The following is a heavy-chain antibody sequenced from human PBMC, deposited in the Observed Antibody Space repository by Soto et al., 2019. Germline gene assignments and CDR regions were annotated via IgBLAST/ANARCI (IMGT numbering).Heavy chain of an antibody. J-gene: IGHJ6*02. CDR3: ARVYWSGYYGNYYGMDV. D-gene: IGHD3-3*01. CDR2: IAYDGSNK. V-gene: IGHV3-30-3*01. Sequence: PGGSLRLSCAVSGFTFSSYAMHWVRQAPGKGLDWVAVIAYDGSNKYYADSVKGRFTISRDTAKNTLYLQMNSLRAEDTAVYYCARVYWSGYYGNYYGMDVWGQGTTVTVSS. CDR1: GFTFSSYA.